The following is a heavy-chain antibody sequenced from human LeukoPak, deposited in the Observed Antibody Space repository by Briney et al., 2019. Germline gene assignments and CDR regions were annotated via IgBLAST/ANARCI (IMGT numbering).Heavy chain of an antibody. V-gene: IGHV3-21*01. CDR3: ARDPATIMVVTDMNGFDI. CDR1: GXTFSSYS. D-gene: IGHD2-21*02. CDR2: ISSSSSYI. Sequence: PGGSLRLSWAASGXTFSSYSVNWVRQAPGKGLESVSSISSSSSYIYYADSVKGRFTISRDNAKNSLYLQMNSLRAEDTAVYYCARDPATIMVVTDMNGFDIWGQGTLVTVSS. J-gene: IGHJ3*02.